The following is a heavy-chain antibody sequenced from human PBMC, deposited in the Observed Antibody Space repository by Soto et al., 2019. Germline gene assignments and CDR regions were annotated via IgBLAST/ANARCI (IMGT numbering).Heavy chain of an antibody. D-gene: IGHD3-22*01. V-gene: IGHV3-48*03. J-gene: IGHJ4*02. Sequence: PGGSLRLSCAASGFTFSSYEMNWVRQAPGKGLEWVSYISSSSSTMYYADSVKGRLTISRDNAKNSLYLQMNSLRAEDTAVYYCARDSRYYDSSDYFDYWGQGT. CDR3: ARDSRYYDSSDYFDY. CDR2: ISSSSSTM. CDR1: GFTFSSYE.